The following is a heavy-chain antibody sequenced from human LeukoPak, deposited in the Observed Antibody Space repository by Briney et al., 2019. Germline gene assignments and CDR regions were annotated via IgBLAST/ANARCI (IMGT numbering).Heavy chain of an antibody. D-gene: IGHD1-7*01. CDR2: IKQDGSEK. CDR1: RFTSSRDW. Sequence: GGSPRLSCATPRFTSSRDWMSSAPRRPGKGLEWGSKIKQDGSEKYYVDSVKGRFTIARDNAKNSLYLQMNSLRAEDTAVYYCARVGITGTIFSAFDIWGQGTMVTVSS. CDR3: ARVGITGTIFSAFDI. V-gene: IGHV3-7*01. J-gene: IGHJ3*02.